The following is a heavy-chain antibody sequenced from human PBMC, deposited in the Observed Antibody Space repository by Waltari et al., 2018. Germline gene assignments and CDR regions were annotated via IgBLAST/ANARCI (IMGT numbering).Heavy chain of an antibody. CDR3: ARDRDIVVVVAATWFDY. J-gene: IGHJ4*02. D-gene: IGHD2-15*01. Sequence: QVQLQQWGAGLLKPSETLSLTCAVYGGSFSGYYWSWIRQPPGKGLEWSGEINHSGSTIFNPPLKRRVTISVDTSKSQFSLKLSSVTAADTAVYYCARDRDIVVVVAATWFDYWGQGTLVTVSS. CDR2: INHSGST. V-gene: IGHV4-34*01. CDR1: GGSFSGYY.